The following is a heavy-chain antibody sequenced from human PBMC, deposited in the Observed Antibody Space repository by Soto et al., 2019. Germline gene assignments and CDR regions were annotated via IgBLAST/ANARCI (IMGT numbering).Heavy chain of an antibody. V-gene: IGHV3-48*03. D-gene: IGHD3-3*01. CDR3: ARDGIYDFVGWFDP. CDR2: ISSSGSTI. Sequence: EVQLVESGGGLVQPGGSLRLSCAASGFTFSSYEMNWVRQAPGKGLEWVSYISSSGSTIYYADSVKGRFTISRDNAKNSLYLQMNSLSAVDTAVYYCARDGIYDFVGWFDPWGQGTLVTVSS. CDR1: GFTFSSYE. J-gene: IGHJ5*02.